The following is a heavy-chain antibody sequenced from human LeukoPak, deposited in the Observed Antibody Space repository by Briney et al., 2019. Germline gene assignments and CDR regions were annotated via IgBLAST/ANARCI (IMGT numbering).Heavy chain of an antibody. V-gene: IGHV3-21*01. D-gene: IGHD5-18*01. CDR3: ARDRGTPMAEGMDV. J-gene: IGHJ6*02. Sequence: GGSLRLSCAASGFTFSGYSMNWVRQAPGKGLEWVSSISSTSSYIYYADSVKGRFTISRDNAKNSLYLQMNSLRAEDTAVYYCARDRGTPMAEGMDVWGQGTTVTVSS. CDR1: GFTFSGYS. CDR2: ISSTSSYI.